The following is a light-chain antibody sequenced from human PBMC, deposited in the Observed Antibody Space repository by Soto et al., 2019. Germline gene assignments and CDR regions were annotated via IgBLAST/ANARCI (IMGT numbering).Light chain of an antibody. V-gene: IGKV4-1*01. CDR3: QQYYSTPRS. J-gene: IGKJ1*01. Sequence: DIVMTQSPDSLAVSLGERATINCKSSQSVLYSSNNKNYLAWYQQKPGQPPKLLIYWASTRESGVPDRFSVSGSGTDSTPTISSLQAEDVAEYYCQQYYSTPRSFGQGTKV. CDR2: WAS. CDR1: QSVLYSSNNKNY.